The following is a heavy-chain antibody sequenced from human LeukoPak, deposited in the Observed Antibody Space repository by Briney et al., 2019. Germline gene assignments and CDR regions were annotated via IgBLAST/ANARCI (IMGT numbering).Heavy chain of an antibody. Sequence: PGGSLRLSCAASGFTVSSNYMTWVRQAPGKGLEWVSVIYSGGGTYYADSVKGRFTISRDNSKNTLYLQMNSLGAEDTAVCYCARAVTVVTAIHDWGQGTLVTVSS. CDR2: IYSGGGT. V-gene: IGHV3-53*01. CDR1: GFTVSSNY. D-gene: IGHD2-21*02. CDR3: ARAVTVVTAIHD. J-gene: IGHJ4*02.